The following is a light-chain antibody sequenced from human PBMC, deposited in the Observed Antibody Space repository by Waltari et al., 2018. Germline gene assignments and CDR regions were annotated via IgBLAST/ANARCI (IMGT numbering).Light chain of an antibody. CDR3: QQYNDWPLT. V-gene: IGKV3-15*01. CDR2: DAS. Sequence: EIVLTQSPGILSLSTGERAVLSCRASHSVSSHYLARYQQKPGQAPRLLIYDASTRATGVPPRFSGSGSGTEFTLTISSLQSEDFAVYSCQQYNDWPLTFGGGTKVEIK. J-gene: IGKJ4*01. CDR1: HSVSSH.